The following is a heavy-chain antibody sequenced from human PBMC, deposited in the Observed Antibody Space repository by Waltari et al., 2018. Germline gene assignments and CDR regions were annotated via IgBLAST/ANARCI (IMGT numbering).Heavy chain of an antibody. D-gene: IGHD3-3*01. J-gene: IGHJ4*01. Sequence: EVQLVESGGGVVQPGRSLRLSCAASGFSLSRYWMHWVRLVPGKGLMWVSRIRRDGSDVIYADSVKGRFTISRDNAKNSLYLQMNSLRAEDTAIYYCVRDTLEWTSSTPHFDYWGQELWSPSPQ. CDR2: IRRDGSDV. CDR3: VRDTLEWTSSTPHFDY. V-gene: IGHV3-74*01. CDR1: GFSLSRYW.